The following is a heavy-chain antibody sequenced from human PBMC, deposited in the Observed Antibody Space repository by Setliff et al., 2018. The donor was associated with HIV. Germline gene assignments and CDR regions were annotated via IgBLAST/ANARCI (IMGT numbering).Heavy chain of an antibody. Sequence: PSETLSLTCTVSGCSISSGSNYWSWIRQPPGKGLEWIGYIYYSGSTNYNPSLKSRVTISVDTSKNQFSLKLSSVTAADTAVYYCARHQRRYLVGATPYYFDYWGQGALVTVSS. CDR2: IYYSGST. D-gene: IGHD1-26*01. CDR1: GCSISSGSNY. J-gene: IGHJ4*02. CDR3: ARHQRRYLVGATPYYFDY. V-gene: IGHV4-61*01.